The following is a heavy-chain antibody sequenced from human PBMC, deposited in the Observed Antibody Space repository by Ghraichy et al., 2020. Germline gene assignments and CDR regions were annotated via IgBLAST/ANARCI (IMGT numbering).Heavy chain of an antibody. CDR2: INHSGST. CDR1: GGSFSGYY. V-gene: IGHV4-34*01. D-gene: IGHD3-22*01. Sequence: ESLNISCAVYGGSFSGYYWSWIRQPPGKGLEWIGEINHSGSTNYNPSLKSRVTISVDTSKNQFSLKLSSVTAADTAVYYCARAQYYYDSSGYYYWGQGTLVTVSS. CDR3: ARAQYYYDSSGYYY. J-gene: IGHJ4*02.